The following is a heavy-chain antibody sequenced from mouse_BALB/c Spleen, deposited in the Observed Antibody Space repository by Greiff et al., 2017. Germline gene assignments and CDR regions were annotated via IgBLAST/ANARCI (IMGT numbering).Heavy chain of an antibody. D-gene: IGHD2-3*01. CDR3: ARDGPTGYYAMDY. CDR1: GYAFTSYN. CDR2: IDPYNGGT. Sequence: EVQRVESGPELVKPGASVKVSCKASGYAFTSYNMYWVKQSHGKSLEWIGYIDPYNGGTSYNQKFKGKATLTVDKSSSTAYMHLNSLTSEDSAVYYCARDGPTGYYAMDYWGQGTSVTVSS. V-gene: IGHV1S135*01. J-gene: IGHJ4*01.